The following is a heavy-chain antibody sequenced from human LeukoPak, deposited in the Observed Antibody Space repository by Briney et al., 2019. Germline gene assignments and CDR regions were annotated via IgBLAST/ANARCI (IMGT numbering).Heavy chain of an antibody. D-gene: IGHD5-24*01. CDR1: GFTFDDYA. Sequence: GGSLRLSCAASGFTFDDYAMHWARQAPGKGLEWVSGISWNSGSIGYADSVKGRFTISRDNAKNSLYLQMNSLRAEDTALYYCAKDLRWLQSSAFDYWGQGTLVTVSS. V-gene: IGHV3-9*01. CDR3: AKDLRWLQSSAFDY. J-gene: IGHJ4*02. CDR2: ISWNSGSI.